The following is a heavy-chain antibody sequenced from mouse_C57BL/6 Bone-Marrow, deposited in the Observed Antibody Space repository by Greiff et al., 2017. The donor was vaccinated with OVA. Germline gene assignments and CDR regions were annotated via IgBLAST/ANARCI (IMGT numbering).Heavy chain of an antibody. CDR2: IYPGDGDT. CDR3: ARPGTGETWYFDY. D-gene: IGHD4-1*01. J-gene: IGHJ2*01. Sequence: VKLMESGPELVKPGASVKISCKASGYAFSSSWMNWVKQRPGKGLEWIGRIYPGDGDTNYNGKFKGKATLTADKSSSTAYMQRSSLTSEDSAVYLCARPGTGETWYFDYWGQGTTLTVSS. CDR1: GYAFSSSW. V-gene: IGHV1-82*01.